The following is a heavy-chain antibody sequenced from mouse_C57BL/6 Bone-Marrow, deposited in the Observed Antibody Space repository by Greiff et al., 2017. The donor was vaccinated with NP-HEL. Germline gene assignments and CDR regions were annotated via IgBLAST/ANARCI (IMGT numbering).Heavy chain of an antibody. CDR1: GFTFSSYG. J-gene: IGHJ3*01. Sequence: EVQRVESGGDLVKPGGSLKLSCAASGFTFSSYGMSWVRQTPDKRLEWVATISSGGSYTYYPASVKGRFTISRDNAKNTLYLQMSSLKSEDTAMYYCARHGSSYLGGAYWGQGTLVTVSA. CDR2: ISSGGSYT. V-gene: IGHV5-6*01. D-gene: IGHD1-1*01. CDR3: ARHGSSYLGGAY.